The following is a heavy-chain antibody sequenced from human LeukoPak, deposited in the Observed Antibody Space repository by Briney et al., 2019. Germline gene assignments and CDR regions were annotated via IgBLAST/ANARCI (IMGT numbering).Heavy chain of an antibody. D-gene: IGHD3-10*01. CDR2: ISSGSDYI. V-gene: IGHV3-21*04. CDR1: GFSSYS. Sequence: GSLRLSCAASGFSSYSLNWVRQAPGKGLEWVSSISSGSDYIYYADSVKGRFTISRDNAKNSLYLQMNSLRAEDTALYYCARDYYGSGSSIFDYWGQGTLVTVSS. J-gene: IGHJ4*02. CDR3: ARDYYGSGSSIFDY.